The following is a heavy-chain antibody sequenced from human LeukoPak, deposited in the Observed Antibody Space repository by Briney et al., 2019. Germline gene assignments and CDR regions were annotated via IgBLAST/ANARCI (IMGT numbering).Heavy chain of an antibody. CDR2: INTYNGNT. CDR1: GYIFANYG. J-gene: IGHJ4*02. D-gene: IGHD3-10*01. V-gene: IGHV1-18*01. Sequence: ASVKVSCKASGYIFANYGFAWVRQAPGQGLEWMGWINTYNGNTKYSQKLQGRDTVTTDTSSSTAYMELRSLASNDTAVYYCAREPISSGTYYPRSDYWGQGTLVTVSS. CDR3: AREPISSGTYYPRSDY.